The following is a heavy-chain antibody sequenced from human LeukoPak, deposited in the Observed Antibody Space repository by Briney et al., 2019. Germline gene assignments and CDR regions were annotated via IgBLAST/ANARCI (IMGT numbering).Heavy chain of an antibody. D-gene: IGHD5-12*01. CDR1: GFMFSNYV. CDR2: VKTSAGDT. J-gene: IGHJ4*02. CDR3: AKGQMATILGFGS. V-gene: IGHV3-23*01. Sequence: GGSLRLSCAASGFMFSNYVMSWVRQAPGRGLEWVSAVKTSAGDTYYADSVKGRFTISRDNSKSTVYLQMNSLRAEDSALYYCAKGQMATILGFGSWGQGALVTVSS.